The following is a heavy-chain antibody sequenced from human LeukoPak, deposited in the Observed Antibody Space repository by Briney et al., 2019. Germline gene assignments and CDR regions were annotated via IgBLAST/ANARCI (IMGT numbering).Heavy chain of an antibody. Sequence: GGSLRLSCAASGFTFSSYAFHWVRRAPGKGLEWVSLIWYDGSNKYYADSVKGRFAISRDNSNNLLYLQMNSLRAEDTAVYYCARDRGFRYDYTDHYGMDVWGQGATVTVSS. V-gene: IGHV3-33*01. D-gene: IGHD4-11*01. CDR2: IWYDGSNK. CDR3: ARDRGFRYDYTDHYGMDV. J-gene: IGHJ6*02. CDR1: GFTFSSYA.